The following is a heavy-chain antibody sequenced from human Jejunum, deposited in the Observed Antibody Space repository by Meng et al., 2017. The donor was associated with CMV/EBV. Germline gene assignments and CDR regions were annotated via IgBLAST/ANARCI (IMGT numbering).Heavy chain of an antibody. V-gene: IGHV3-73*01. Sequence: FSDLCLPWVRQASGKGLAWVGRIASPTANFATAYAASVKGRFTISRNDSKNTAYLQMNSLKTEDTAMYYCATQESTFAVIPFDDWGQGTLVTVSS. D-gene: IGHD3-3*01. CDR1: FSDLC. CDR2: IASPTANFAT. CDR3: ATQESTFAVIPFDD. J-gene: IGHJ4*02.